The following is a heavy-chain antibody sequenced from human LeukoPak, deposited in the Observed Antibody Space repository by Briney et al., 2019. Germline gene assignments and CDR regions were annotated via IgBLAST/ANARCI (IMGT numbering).Heavy chain of an antibody. CDR2: IYYSGST. CDR3: ARSHMVRGIDY. CDR1: GGSFSGYY. V-gene: IGHV4-59*08. J-gene: IGHJ4*02. Sequence: SETLSLTCAVYGGSFSGYYWSWIRQPPGKGLEWIGYIYYSGSTDYNPSLKSRVTISVDTSKNQFSLKLSSVTAADTAVYYCARSHMVRGIDYWGQGTLVTVSS. D-gene: IGHD3-10*01.